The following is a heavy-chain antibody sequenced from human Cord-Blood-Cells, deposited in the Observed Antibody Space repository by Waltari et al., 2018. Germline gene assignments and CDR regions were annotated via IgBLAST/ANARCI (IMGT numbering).Heavy chain of an antibody. CDR3: ATADTIFGVAPGGFDP. D-gene: IGHD3-3*01. J-gene: IGHJ5*02. CDR1: GYTFTDYY. CDR2: VDPEDGET. Sequence: EVQLVQAGAEVKKPGATVKISCKVSGYTFTDYYMHWVQQAPGKGLEWMGLVDPEDGETIYAEKFQGRVTITADTATDTAYMELSSLRSEDTAVYYCATADTIFGVAPGGFDPWGQGTLVTVSS. V-gene: IGHV1-69-2*01.